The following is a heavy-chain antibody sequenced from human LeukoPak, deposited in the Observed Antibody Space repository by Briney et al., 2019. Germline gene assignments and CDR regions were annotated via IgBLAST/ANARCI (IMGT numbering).Heavy chain of an antibody. CDR2: IYYSGST. CDR1: GGYISSSSYY. V-gene: IGHV4-39*01. J-gene: IGHJ4*02. CDR3: ARHSSPFLRLRY. Sequence: PSETLSLTCTVSGGYISSSSYYWGWNRQPPGNGLEWIGSIYYSGSTYYNPSLKSRVTISVDTSKNQFSLKLSSVTAADTAVYYCARHSSPFLRLRYWGQGTLVTVSS. D-gene: IGHD5-12*01.